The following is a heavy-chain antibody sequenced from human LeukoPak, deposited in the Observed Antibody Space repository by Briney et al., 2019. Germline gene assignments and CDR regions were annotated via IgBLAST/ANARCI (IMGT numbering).Heavy chain of an antibody. CDR3: AREGLGIGAAFDI. J-gene: IGHJ3*02. V-gene: IGHV3-33*01. Sequence: GGSLRLSCATSGFTFKNHVMHWVRQSPGKGLEWVAVIWYDSIYKFYGDSVKGRFSISRDDSKDILHLQMNSLRAEDTAVYYCAREGLGIGAAFDIWGQGTMVTVSS. CDR1: GFTFKNHV. CDR2: IWYDSIYK. D-gene: IGHD7-27*01.